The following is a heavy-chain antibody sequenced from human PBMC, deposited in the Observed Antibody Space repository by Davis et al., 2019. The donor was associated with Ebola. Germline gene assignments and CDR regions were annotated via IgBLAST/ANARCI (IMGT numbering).Heavy chain of an antibody. CDR1: GDSISTSSSFY. CDR3: ARVIPPDNWFDP. Sequence: SETLSLTCTVSGDSISTSSSFYWGWLRQSPGKGLEWIGSIYYSGSTNYNPSLKSRVTISVDTSKNQFSLKLSSATAADTAVYYCARVIPPDNWFDPWGQGTLVTVSS. J-gene: IGHJ5*02. D-gene: IGHD1-14*01. CDR2: IYYSGST. V-gene: IGHV4-39*07.